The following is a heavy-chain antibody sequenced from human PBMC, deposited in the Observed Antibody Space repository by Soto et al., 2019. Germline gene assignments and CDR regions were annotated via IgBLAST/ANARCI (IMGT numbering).Heavy chain of an antibody. CDR3: NTYYDVGGGHTPL. Sequence: QLVESGGGLVKPGGSPALSCAGSGFAFTNVWLHWVRQAPRKGLEWVGRIKSQPDGETTDYAAPVKGRFTISRDDSTNTLYLQMNSLQTEDSGLYYCNTYYDVGGGHTPLGGQGTLVTVSS. J-gene: IGHJ4*02. V-gene: IGHV3-15*07. CDR2: IKSQPDGETT. CDR1: GFAFTNVW. D-gene: IGHD3-3*01.